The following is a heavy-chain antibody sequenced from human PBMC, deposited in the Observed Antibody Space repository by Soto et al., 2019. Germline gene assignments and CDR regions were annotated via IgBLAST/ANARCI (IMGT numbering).Heavy chain of an antibody. CDR3: TTEDSYSYGYAY. Sequence: GGSLRLSCAASGFTFSNAWMNWVRQAPGKGLEWVGRIKSKTDGGTTDYAAPVKGRFTISKDDSKNTLYLQMNSLKTEDTAVYYCTTEDSYSYGYAYWGQGTLVTVSS. D-gene: IGHD5-18*01. CDR1: GFTFSNAW. J-gene: IGHJ4*02. CDR2: IKSKTDGGTT. V-gene: IGHV3-15*07.